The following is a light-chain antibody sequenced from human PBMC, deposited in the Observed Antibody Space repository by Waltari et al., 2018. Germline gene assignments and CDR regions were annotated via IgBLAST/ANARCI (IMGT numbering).Light chain of an antibody. Sequence: SHELTQPPSVSVSPGQTARITCSGDALPKMYAYWYQQKSGRAPVLVIYEDSKRPSGIPERFSGSSSGTMATLTISGAQVEDEADYYCYSTDSSGNHRVFGGGTKLTVL. V-gene: IGLV3-10*01. CDR2: EDS. CDR3: YSTDSSGNHRV. CDR1: ALPKMY. J-gene: IGLJ2*01.